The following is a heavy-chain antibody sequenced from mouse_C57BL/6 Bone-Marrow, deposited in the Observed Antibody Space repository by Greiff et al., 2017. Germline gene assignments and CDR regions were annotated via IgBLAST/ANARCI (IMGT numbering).Heavy chain of an antibody. V-gene: IGHV1-80*01. CDR3: ARPHDYDEGYYAMDY. CDR2: IYPGDGDT. J-gene: IGHJ4*01. CDR1: GYAFSSYW. Sequence: QVQLKQSGAELVKPGASVKISCKASGYAFSSYWMNWVKQMPGKGLEWIGQIYPGDGDTNYNGKLKGKATLTADNSSSTAYMQLSSLISEDAAVSVCARPHDYDEGYYAMDYWGQGTSVTVSS. D-gene: IGHD2-4*01.